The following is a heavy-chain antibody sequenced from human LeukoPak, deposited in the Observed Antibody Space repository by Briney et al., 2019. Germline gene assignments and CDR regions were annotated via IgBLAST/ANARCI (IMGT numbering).Heavy chain of an antibody. J-gene: IGHJ4*02. CDR3: ARLTTDSSGYYVDEGYYFDY. Sequence: GGSLRLSCAASGFTFSSYSMNWVRQAPGKGLEWVSYISSSSSTMYYADSVKGRFTISRDNAKNSLYLQMNSLRAEDTAVYYCARLTTDSSGYYVDEGYYFDYWGQGTLVTVSS. CDR1: GFTFSSYS. V-gene: IGHV3-48*01. CDR2: ISSSSSTM. D-gene: IGHD3-22*01.